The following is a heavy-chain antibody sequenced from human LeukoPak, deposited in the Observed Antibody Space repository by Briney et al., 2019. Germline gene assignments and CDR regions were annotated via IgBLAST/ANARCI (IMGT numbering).Heavy chain of an antibody. Sequence: GESLKVSCKASGYTFTGYYMHWVRQAPGQGLEWMGWINPNSGGTNYAQKFQGRVTMTRDTSISTAYMELSRLRSDDTAVYYCARDSLYCSGGSCPMDVWGKGTTVTVSS. D-gene: IGHD2-15*01. J-gene: IGHJ6*03. CDR3: ARDSLYCSGGSCPMDV. CDR1: GYTFTGYY. CDR2: INPNSGGT. V-gene: IGHV1-2*02.